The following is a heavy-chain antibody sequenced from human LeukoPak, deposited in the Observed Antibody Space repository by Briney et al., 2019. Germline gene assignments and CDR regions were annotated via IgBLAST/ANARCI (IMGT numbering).Heavy chain of an antibody. CDR1: GFTFSSYG. CDR3: AGDYYDSSGYQPLGYYGMDV. J-gene: IGHJ6*02. CDR2: ISYDGSNK. V-gene: IGHV3-30*19. D-gene: IGHD3-22*01. Sequence: GRSLRLSYAASGFTFSSYGMHWVRQAPGKGLEWVAVISYDGSNKYYADSVKGRFTISRDNSKNTLYLQMDSLRAEDTAVYYCAGDYYDSSGYQPLGYYGMDVWGQGTTVTVSS.